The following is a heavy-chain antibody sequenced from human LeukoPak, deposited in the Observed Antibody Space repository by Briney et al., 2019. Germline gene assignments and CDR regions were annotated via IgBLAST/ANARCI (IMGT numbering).Heavy chain of an antibody. J-gene: IGHJ4*02. V-gene: IGHV1-2*02. CDR2: INPNSGGT. CDR3: AREDIAAARTGYDY. CDR1: GYTFTGYY. D-gene: IGHD6-13*01. Sequence: ASVKVSCKASGYTFTGYYMHWVRQAPGQGLEWMGWINPNSGGTNYAQKFQGRVTMTRDTSISTAYMELSRLRSDDTAVYYCAREDIAAARTGYDYWGQGTLVTVSS.